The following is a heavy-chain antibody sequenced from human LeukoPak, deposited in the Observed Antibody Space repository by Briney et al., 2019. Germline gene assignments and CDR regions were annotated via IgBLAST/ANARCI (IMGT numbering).Heavy chain of an antibody. Sequence: GGSLRLSCAASGFTFSSYAMSWVRQAPGKGLEWVSAIRGSGGNKYYADSVKGRFTISRDNSKNTLYLPKNSLRAEDAGVFHCAKDLVLRYFDWLLGYYFDYWGQGTRVTVSS. CDR1: GFTFSSYA. J-gene: IGHJ4*02. CDR2: IRGSGGNK. CDR3: AKDLVLRYFDWLLGYYFDY. V-gene: IGHV3-23*01. D-gene: IGHD3-9*01.